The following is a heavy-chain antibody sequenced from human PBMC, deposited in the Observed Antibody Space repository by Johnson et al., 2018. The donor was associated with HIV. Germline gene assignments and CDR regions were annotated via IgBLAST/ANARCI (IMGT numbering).Heavy chain of an antibody. Sequence: VQLVESGGGVVQPGRSLRLSCAASGFTFSSYAMHWVRQAPGKGLEWVAVISHDGSNKYYADSVKGRFTISRDNSKNTLYLQMSSLRAADTAVYYCGRDGSDDSSGYYWGAFDIWGQGTMVTVSS. CDR2: ISHDGSNK. D-gene: IGHD3-22*01. CDR3: GRDGSDDSSGYYWGAFDI. J-gene: IGHJ3*02. V-gene: IGHV3-30*04. CDR1: GFTFSSYA.